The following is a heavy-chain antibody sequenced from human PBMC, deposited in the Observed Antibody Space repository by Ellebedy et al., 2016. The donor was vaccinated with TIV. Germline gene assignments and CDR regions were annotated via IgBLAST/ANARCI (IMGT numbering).Heavy chain of an antibody. V-gene: IGHV3-30*18. CDR1: GFTFSSYG. CDR3: TKDKGTGGNCHDY. CDR2: ISYDGTDK. D-gene: IGHD2-15*01. Sequence: GESLKISCVASGFTFSSYGMHWVRQAPGKGPEWVAIISYDGTDKDYADSVKGRFTISRDNSKNTLYLQMNSLRAEDSAVYYCTKDKGTGGNCHDYWGQGTPVTVSS. J-gene: IGHJ4*02.